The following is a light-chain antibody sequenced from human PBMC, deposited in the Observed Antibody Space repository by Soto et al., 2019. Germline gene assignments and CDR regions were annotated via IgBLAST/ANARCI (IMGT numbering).Light chain of an antibody. Sequence: DFVVTQSPDSLAVSLGERATFNCKSSQSVLYSSNNKNYLAWYQQKPGQPPKLLIYWASTRESGVPDRFSGGGSGTDFTLTISSLQAEDVAVYYCQQYYNISWTFGQGTKVEIK. CDR3: QQYYNISWT. J-gene: IGKJ1*01. V-gene: IGKV4-1*01. CDR1: QSVLYSSNNKNY. CDR2: WAS.